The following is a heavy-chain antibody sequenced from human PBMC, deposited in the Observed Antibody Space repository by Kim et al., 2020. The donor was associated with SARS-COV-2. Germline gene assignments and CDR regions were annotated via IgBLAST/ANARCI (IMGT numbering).Heavy chain of an antibody. Sequence: GGSLRLSCAASGFTFSSYAMSWVRQAPGKGLEWVSSISAGGDSTFYADSVKGRFTMSRDNSKDTLCLQMNSLRAEDSAVYYCAKYGSGNIASFDPWGQGTLVTVSS. D-gene: IGHD3-10*01. CDR2: ISAGGDST. CDR1: GFTFSSYA. CDR3: AKYGSGNIASFDP. V-gene: IGHV3-23*01. J-gene: IGHJ5*02.